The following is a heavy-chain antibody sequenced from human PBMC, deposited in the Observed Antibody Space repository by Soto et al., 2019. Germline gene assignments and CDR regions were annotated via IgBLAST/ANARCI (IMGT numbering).Heavy chain of an antibody. J-gene: IGHJ4*02. V-gene: IGHV3-30-3*01. Sequence: GGSLRLSCASSGFTFSSYAMHWVRQAPGKGLEWVAVISYDGSNKYYADSVKGRFTISRDNSKNTLYLQMNNLRAEDTAFYYCARATHAYYDTSGYYSSVHWGQGAQVTVSS. CDR2: ISYDGSNK. CDR3: ARATHAYYDTSGYYSSVH. D-gene: IGHD3-22*01. CDR1: GFTFSSYA.